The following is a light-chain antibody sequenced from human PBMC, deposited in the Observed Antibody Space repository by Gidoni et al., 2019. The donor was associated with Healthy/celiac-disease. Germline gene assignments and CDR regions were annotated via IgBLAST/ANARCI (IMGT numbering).Light chain of an antibody. CDR1: SLRSYY. Sequence: SSELTQDPAVAVALGQTVRIRCQGDSLRSYYASWYQQKPGQYPVLVSYGKNNRPSGLPDRFSGSSSGITASLTITGSQAEDEADYYCNSRDSRCNHVFGTGTKVTV. J-gene: IGLJ1*01. CDR2: GKN. CDR3: NSRDSRCNHV. V-gene: IGLV3-19*01.